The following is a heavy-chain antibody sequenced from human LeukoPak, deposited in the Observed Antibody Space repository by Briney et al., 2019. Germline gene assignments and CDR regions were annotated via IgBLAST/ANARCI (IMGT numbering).Heavy chain of an antibody. Sequence: SETLSLTCTVSGDSISGYFWSWIRQPAGKGPEWIGRMHADGDSNYNPSLKSRITLSFDTPENQFSLTLTSVTAADTAVYFCARAPSGCGGTCAFDSWGQGTLVTVSS. CDR2: MHADGDS. CDR3: ARAPSGCGGTCAFDS. J-gene: IGHJ4*02. D-gene: IGHD2-15*01. V-gene: IGHV4-4*07. CDR1: GDSISGYF.